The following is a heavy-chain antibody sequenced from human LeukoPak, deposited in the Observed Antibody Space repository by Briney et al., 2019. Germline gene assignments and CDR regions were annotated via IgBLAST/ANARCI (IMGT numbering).Heavy chain of an antibody. D-gene: IGHD4-17*01. CDR2: IYYSGST. V-gene: IGHV4-59*08. Sequence: SETLSLTCTVSGGSISSYYWSWIRQPPGKGLEWIGYIYYSGSTNYNPSLKSRVTISVDTSKSQFSLKLSSVTAADTAVYYCARHEELYYGDYGNLYYHYGMDVWGQGTTVTVSS. CDR1: GGSISSYY. CDR3: ARHEELYYGDYGNLYYHYGMDV. J-gene: IGHJ6*02.